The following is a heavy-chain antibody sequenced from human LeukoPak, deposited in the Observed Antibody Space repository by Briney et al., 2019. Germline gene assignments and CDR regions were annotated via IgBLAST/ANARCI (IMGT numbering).Heavy chain of an antibody. CDR2: IYSGGST. V-gene: IGHV3-53*01. CDR3: ARERGSRSSDAFDI. Sequence: GGSLRLSCAASGFTVSSNYMSWVRQAPGKGLERASVIYSGGSTYYADSVKGRFTISRDNSKNTLYLQMNSLRAEDTAVYYCARERGSRSSDAFDIWGQGTMVTVSS. D-gene: IGHD6-6*01. CDR1: GFTVSSNY. J-gene: IGHJ3*02.